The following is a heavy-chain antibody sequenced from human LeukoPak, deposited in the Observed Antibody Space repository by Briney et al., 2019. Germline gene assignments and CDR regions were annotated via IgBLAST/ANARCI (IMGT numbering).Heavy chain of an antibody. CDR2: IYYRGST. J-gene: IGHJ5*02. D-gene: IGHD2-2*01. Sequence: SETLSLTCTVSGGSISSSSYYWGWIHQPPGKGLEWIGSIYYRGSTYYNPSLKRRVTISVDTSKNQFSLKLSSVTAADTAVYYCARLRYCSSTTCSPFDPWGQGTLVTVSS. CDR1: GGSISSSSYY. CDR3: ARLRYCSSTTCSPFDP. V-gene: IGHV4-39*01.